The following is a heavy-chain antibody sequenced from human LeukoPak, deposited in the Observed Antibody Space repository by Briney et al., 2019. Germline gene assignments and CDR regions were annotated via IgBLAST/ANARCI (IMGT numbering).Heavy chain of an antibody. D-gene: IGHD6-19*01. Sequence: KSSETLSLTCTVSGGSISSGGYYWSWIRQHSGKGLEWIGYIYYSGVTYYNPSLKSRVTMSLDTSKNQFSLKLSSVTAADTAVYYCARVNTGSGCLDYWGQGTLVTVSS. CDR1: GGSISSGGYY. CDR3: ARVNTGSGCLDY. V-gene: IGHV4-31*03. CDR2: IYYSGVT. J-gene: IGHJ4*02.